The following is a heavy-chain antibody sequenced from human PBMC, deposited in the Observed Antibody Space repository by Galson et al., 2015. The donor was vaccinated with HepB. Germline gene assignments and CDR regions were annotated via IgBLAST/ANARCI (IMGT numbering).Heavy chain of an antibody. CDR1: GYTFAGYY. J-gene: IGHJ4*02. CDR2: INPDSGGT. CDR3: ARDRKSSGYDC. Sequence: SVKVSCKASGYTFAGYYIHWVRQAPGQGLEWMGWINPDSGGTKYAQKFQGRVTMTRDTSISTVYMELSGLRSDDTAVFYCARDRKSSGYDCWGQGTLVTVSS. V-gene: IGHV1-2*02. D-gene: IGHD5-12*01.